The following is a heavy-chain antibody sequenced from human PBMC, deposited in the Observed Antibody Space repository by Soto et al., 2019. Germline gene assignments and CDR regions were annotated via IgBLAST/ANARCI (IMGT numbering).Heavy chain of an antibody. CDR3: ARVGRDLTAHRPIVVNYYYYGMDG. J-gene: IGHJ6*01. Sequence: ASVKVSCKASGGTFSSYAISWVRQAPGQGLEWMGGIIPIFGTANYAQKFQGRVTITADESTSTAYMELSSLRSEDTAVYYCARVGRDLTAHRPIVVNYYYYGMDGWGQGTTVTVSS. CDR2: IIPIFGTA. CDR1: GGTFSSYA. V-gene: IGHV1-69*13. D-gene: IGHD3-16*01.